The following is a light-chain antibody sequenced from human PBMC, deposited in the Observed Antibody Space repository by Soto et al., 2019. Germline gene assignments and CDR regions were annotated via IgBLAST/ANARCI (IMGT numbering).Light chain of an antibody. Sequence: EMVLTQSPGTLSLSPGERATLSCRASHSVSSTYLAWYQQKPGQAPRLLIYGPSSRATGIPDRFSGSGSGTDFTLTISRLEPEDFAVYYCQQYGSSPPYTFGQGTNLEIK. J-gene: IGKJ2*01. CDR3: QQYGSSPPYT. CDR2: GPS. V-gene: IGKV3-20*01. CDR1: HSVSSTY.